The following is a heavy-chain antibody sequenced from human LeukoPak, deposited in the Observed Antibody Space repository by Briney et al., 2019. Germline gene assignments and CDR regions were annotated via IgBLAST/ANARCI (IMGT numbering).Heavy chain of an antibody. J-gene: IGHJ6*02. V-gene: IGHV3-64D*06. D-gene: IGHD3-9*01. CDR2: ISSNGGST. CDR3: VKDRGITIFRPHGMDV. CDR1: GFTFSSYA. Sequence: GGSLRLSCSASGFTFSSYAMHWVRQAPGKGLEYVSAISSNGGSTYYADSVKGRFTISRDNSKNTLYLQMSSLRAEDTAVYYCVKDRGITIFRPHGMDVWGQGTTVTVSS.